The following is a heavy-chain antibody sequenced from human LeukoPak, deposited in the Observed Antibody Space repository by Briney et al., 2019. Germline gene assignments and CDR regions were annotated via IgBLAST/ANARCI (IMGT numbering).Heavy chain of an antibody. V-gene: IGHV3-30-3*01. CDR3: ARSNGVDGGADY. Sequence: GGSLRLSCAASGFTFSTYTLHWVRQAPGKGLQWVAVISYDGSNKYYADSVKGRFTISRDNSKNTLYLQMNGLRAEDTAVYYCARSNGVDGGADYWGQGTLVTVSS. CDR2: ISYDGSNK. D-gene: IGHD2-8*01. CDR1: GFTFSTYT. J-gene: IGHJ4*02.